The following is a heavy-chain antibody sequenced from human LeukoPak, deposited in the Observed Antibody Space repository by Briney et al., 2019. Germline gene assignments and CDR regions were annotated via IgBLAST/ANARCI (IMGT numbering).Heavy chain of an antibody. Sequence: PSQTLSLTCTVSGGSISSGGYYWSWIRQPPGKGLEWIWYIYHSGSTYYNPSLKSRVTISVDRSKNQFSLKLSSVTAADTAVYYCARDMTTVVLWGQGTLVTVSS. V-gene: IGHV4-30-2*01. D-gene: IGHD4-23*01. CDR3: ARDMTTVVL. CDR2: IYHSGST. CDR1: GGSISSGGYY. J-gene: IGHJ4*02.